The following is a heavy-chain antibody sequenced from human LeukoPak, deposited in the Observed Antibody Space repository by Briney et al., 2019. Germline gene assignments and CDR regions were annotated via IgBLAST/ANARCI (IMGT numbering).Heavy chain of an antibody. CDR3: ARSYCSSNSCHRSLDY. J-gene: IGHJ4*02. CDR2: IYYSGIT. CDR1: GGSISSDDYY. Sequence: SQMHSLTCTVSGGSISSDDYYWSWIRQPPGKGLEWIGYIYYSGITYYNPSLQSRVTISVDTSKNQFSLKLSSVTAADTAVYYCARSYCSSNSCHRSLDYWGEGTRVPPSS. D-gene: IGHD2-2*02. V-gene: IGHV4-30-4*01.